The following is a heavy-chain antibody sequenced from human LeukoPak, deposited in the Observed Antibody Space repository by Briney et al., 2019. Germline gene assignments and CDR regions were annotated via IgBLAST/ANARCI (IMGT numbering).Heavy chain of an antibody. V-gene: IGHV3-21*01. CDR2: ISSSSSYI. Sequence: PGGSLRLSCAASGFTVSSYSMNWVRQAPGKGLEWVSSISSSSSYIYYADSVKGRFTISRDNAKNSLYLQMNSLRAEDTAVYYCAREKIQDYGDYDAFDIWGQGTMVTVSS. D-gene: IGHD4-17*01. J-gene: IGHJ3*02. CDR1: GFTVSSYS. CDR3: AREKIQDYGDYDAFDI.